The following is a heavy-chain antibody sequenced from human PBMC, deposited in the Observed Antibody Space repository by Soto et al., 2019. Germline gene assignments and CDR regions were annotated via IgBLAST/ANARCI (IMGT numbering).Heavy chain of an antibody. CDR3: ARGGSSVRSYGMDV. CDR1: GGSISSSSYY. J-gene: IGHJ6*02. CDR2: IYYSGST. V-gene: IGHV4-39*01. D-gene: IGHD3-10*01. Sequence: KPSETLSLTCTVSGGSISSSSYYWGWIRQPPGKGLEWIGSIYYSGSTYYNPSLKSRVTISVDTSKNQFSLKLSSVTAADTAVYYGARGGSSVRSYGMDVWGQGTTVTVSS.